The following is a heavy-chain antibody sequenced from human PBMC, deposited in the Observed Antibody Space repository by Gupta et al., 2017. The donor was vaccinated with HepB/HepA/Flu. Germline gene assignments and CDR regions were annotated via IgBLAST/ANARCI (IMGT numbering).Heavy chain of an antibody. J-gene: IGHJ6*03. CDR3: AKDSASDYGDYPGDYYYYMDV. Sequence: YGMHWVRQAPGKGLEWVTVISYDGSNRYYADSVKGRFTISRDNSKNTLFLQMNSLRAEDTAVYYCAKDSASDYGDYPGDYYYYMDVWGKGTTVTVSS. CDR1: YG. D-gene: IGHD4-17*01. V-gene: IGHV3-30*18. CDR2: ISYDGSNR.